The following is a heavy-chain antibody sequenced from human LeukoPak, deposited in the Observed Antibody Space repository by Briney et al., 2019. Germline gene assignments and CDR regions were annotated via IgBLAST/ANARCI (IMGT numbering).Heavy chain of an antibody. J-gene: IGHJ5*02. D-gene: IGHD3-10*01. Sequence: KPSETLSLTCAVYGGSFSGYYWSWIRQPPGKGLEWIGEINHSGSTNYNPSLKSRVTISVDTSKNQFSLKLSSVTAADTAVYYCAREKRITMVRGVINWVDPWGQGTLVTVSS. CDR1: GGSFSGYY. CDR2: INHSGST. V-gene: IGHV4-34*01. CDR3: AREKRITMVRGVINWVDP.